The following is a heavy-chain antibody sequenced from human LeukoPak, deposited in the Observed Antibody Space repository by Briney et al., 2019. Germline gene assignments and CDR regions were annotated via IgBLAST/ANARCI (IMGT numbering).Heavy chain of an antibody. CDR1: GFTFSKSG. D-gene: IGHD1-14*01. CDR2: ISNDARRK. CDR3: AKDRSQSYAFEN. Sequence: HPGGSLRLSCAASGFTFSKSGMHWVRQSPGKGLEWVAMISNDARRKEYIDSVKGRFTISRDDSKNTFSLQMNSLRPEDTAVYYCAKDRSQSYAFENWGQGTMVIVSS. V-gene: IGHV3-30*18. J-gene: IGHJ3*02.